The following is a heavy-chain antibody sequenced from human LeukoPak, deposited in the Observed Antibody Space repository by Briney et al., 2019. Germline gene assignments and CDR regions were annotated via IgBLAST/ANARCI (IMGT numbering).Heavy chain of an antibody. J-gene: IGHJ5*02. CDR2: INHSGST. CDR1: GGSTSSYY. Sequence: SETLSLTCTVSGGSTSSYYWTWIRQPPGKGLEWIGEINHSGSTNYNPSLKSRVTISVDTSKNQFSLKLSSVTAADTAVYYCASTIVVVPAAMWRWFDPWGQGTLVTVSS. D-gene: IGHD2-2*01. CDR3: ASTIVVVPAAMWRWFDP. V-gene: IGHV4-34*01.